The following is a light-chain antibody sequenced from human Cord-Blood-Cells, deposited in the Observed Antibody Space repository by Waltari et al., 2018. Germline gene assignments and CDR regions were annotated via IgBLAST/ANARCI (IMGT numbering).Light chain of an antibody. J-gene: IGKJ1*01. CDR1: QSVSSSY. Sequence: EIVLTQSPGTLSFSPGERATLSCRASQSVSSSYLAWYQQKPGQAPRLLIYGASSRATGIPDRCSGSGSGTDFTLTISRLGPEDFAVYYCQQYGSSPGTFGQGTKVEIK. V-gene: IGKV3-20*01. CDR2: GAS. CDR3: QQYGSSPGT.